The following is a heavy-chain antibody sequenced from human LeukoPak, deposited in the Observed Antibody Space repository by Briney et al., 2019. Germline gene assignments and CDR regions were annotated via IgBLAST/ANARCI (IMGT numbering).Heavy chain of an antibody. CDR1: GFTFSRYD. Sequence: PGGSLRLSCAASGFTFSRYDMHWVRQPTGKGLEWVSGIGAAGDTYYPGSVKGRFTVSRENAKSSLYLQMNSLRAGDTAVYYCARDPDDYDSSAGYFDLWGRGTLVTVSS. CDR2: IGAAGDT. D-gene: IGHD3-22*01. CDR3: ARDPDDYDSSAGYFDL. J-gene: IGHJ2*01. V-gene: IGHV3-13*04.